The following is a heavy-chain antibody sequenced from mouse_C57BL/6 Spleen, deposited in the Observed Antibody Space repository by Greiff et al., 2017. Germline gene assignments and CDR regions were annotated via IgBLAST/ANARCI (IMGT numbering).Heavy chain of an antibody. CDR3: AGRDDYAMDY. V-gene: IGHV1-54*01. CDR2: INPGSGGT. J-gene: IGHJ4*01. CDR1: GYTFTNYW. Sequence: QVQLQQSGAELVRPGASVKVSCKASGYTFTNYWIEWVKQRPGQGLAWIGVINPGSGGTNYNEKFKGKATLTAYKSSSTAYMQLSSLTSEDSAGDFCAGRDDYAMDYWGQGTSVTVSS. D-gene: IGHD3-3*01.